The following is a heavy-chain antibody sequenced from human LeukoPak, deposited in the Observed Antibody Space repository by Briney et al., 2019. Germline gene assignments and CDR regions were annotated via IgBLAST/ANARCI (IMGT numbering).Heavy chain of an antibody. CDR1: GFTFSSYG. CDR2: ISYDGSNK. V-gene: IGHV3-30*03. Sequence: GGSLRLSCAASGFTFSSYGMHWVRQAPGKGLEWVAVISYDGSNKYYADSVKGRFTISRDNSKNTLYLQMSSLRAEDTAVYYCARDLGTEVAYWGQGTLVTVSP. J-gene: IGHJ4*02. CDR3: ARDLGTEVAY.